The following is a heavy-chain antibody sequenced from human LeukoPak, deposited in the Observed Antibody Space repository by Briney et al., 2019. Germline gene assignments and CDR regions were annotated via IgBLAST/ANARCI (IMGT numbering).Heavy chain of an antibody. V-gene: IGHV4-30-4*08. J-gene: IGHJ5*02. CDR2: IYSSEST. D-gene: IGHD3-22*01. Sequence: PSETLSLTCTVSGGSISSGDYYWSWIRQPPGKGLEWIGYIYSSESTSYNPSLQSRVTISVDTTKNQFSLKLSSVTAADTAVYYCARTYYYDSTNNWFDPWGQGTLVTVSS. CDR1: GGSISSGDYY. CDR3: ARTYYYDSTNNWFDP.